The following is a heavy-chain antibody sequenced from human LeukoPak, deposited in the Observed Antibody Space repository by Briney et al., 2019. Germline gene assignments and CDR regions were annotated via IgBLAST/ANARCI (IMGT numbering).Heavy chain of an antibody. J-gene: IGHJ4*02. V-gene: IGHV1-69*13. CDR3: ASPVKHFDSWGGYPPFDY. CDR2: VIAISGTT. CDR1: GGTFRNYA. D-gene: IGHD3-3*01. Sequence: SVKFSCKASGGTFRNYAITWVRQAPGQGLEWMGGVIAISGTTNYAQKFQGRVTITVDESTSTAYMEMSSLTSEDTAVYYCASPVKHFDSWGGYPPFDYWGQGTLITVSS.